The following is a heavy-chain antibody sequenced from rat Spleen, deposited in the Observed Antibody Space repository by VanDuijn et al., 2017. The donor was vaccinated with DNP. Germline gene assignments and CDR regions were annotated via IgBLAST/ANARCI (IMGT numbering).Heavy chain of an antibody. J-gene: IGHJ4*01. D-gene: IGHD1-12*01. V-gene: IGHV5S23*01. Sequence: EVQLVESGGGLIPPGRSLKVSCEASGLPFRDYNMAWVRQAPTKGLELVAYLSTGGGITYYRDSVKGRFTISRDNAKSTLYLQMDSLRSEDTATYYCARHRTIMPYYYAMDAWGQGASVTVSS. CDR2: LSTGGGIT. CDR1: GLPFRDYN. CDR3: ARHRTIMPYYYAMDA.